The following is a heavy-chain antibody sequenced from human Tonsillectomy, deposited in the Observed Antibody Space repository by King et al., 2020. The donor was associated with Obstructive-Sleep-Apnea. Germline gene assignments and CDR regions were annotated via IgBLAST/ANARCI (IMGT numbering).Heavy chain of an antibody. J-gene: IGHJ4*02. CDR2: MYYSGNT. CDR1: GDSINNYY. CDR3: ARHRGVEDYGSYGDYFDF. Sequence: VQLQESGPGLVKPSETLSLTCTVSGDSINNYYWSWIRQPPGKGLEWIGYMYYSGNTNYNPSLKSRVTISADTSKIQFSLRLNSLTAADTAVYYCARHRGVEDYGSYGDYFDFWGQGTLVTVSS. V-gene: IGHV4-59*08. D-gene: IGHD4/OR15-4a*01.